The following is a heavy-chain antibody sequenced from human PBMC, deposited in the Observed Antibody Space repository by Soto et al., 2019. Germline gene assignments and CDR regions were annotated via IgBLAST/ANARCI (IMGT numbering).Heavy chain of an antibody. CDR3: ARDKRTIRGNWFDP. CDR2: TYYRSKWYN. CDR1: GDSVSSNSAA. J-gene: IGHJ5*02. D-gene: IGHD3-10*01. Sequence: KQSQTLSLTCAISGDSVSSNSAAWNWIRQSPSRGLEWLGRTYYRSKWYNDYAVSVKSRITINPDTSKNQFSLQLNSVTPEDTAVYYCARDKRTIRGNWFDPWGQGTLVTVSS. V-gene: IGHV6-1*01.